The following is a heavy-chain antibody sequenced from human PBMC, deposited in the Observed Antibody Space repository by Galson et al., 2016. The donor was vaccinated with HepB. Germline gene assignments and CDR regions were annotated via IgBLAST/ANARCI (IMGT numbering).Heavy chain of an antibody. CDR2: IHYSGST. J-gene: IGHJ4*02. Sequence: ETLSLTCTVSGGSISDYYWSWIRQPPGRGLEWIGFIHYSGSTSYNPSLKRRVTISADTSKNQFSLKLGSVTAADTAVYYCARRGSSWYLVWGQGTLVTVSS. D-gene: IGHD6-13*01. V-gene: IGHV4-59*08. CDR3: ARRGSSWYLV. CDR1: GGSISDYY.